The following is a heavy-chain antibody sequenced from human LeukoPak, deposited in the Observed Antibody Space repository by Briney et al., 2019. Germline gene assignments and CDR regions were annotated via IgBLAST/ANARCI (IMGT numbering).Heavy chain of an antibody. V-gene: IGHV3-53*01. CDR3: ARTSTGYCSSTSCHYYFDY. CDR1: GFTVSSNY. CDR2: IYSGGST. Sequence: GGSLRLSCAASGFTVSSNYMSWVRQAPGKGLEWVSVIYSGGSTYYADSVKGRFTISRDNSKNTLYLQMNSLRAEGTAVYYCARTSTGYCSSTSCHYYFDYWGQGTLVTVSS. J-gene: IGHJ4*02. D-gene: IGHD2-2*01.